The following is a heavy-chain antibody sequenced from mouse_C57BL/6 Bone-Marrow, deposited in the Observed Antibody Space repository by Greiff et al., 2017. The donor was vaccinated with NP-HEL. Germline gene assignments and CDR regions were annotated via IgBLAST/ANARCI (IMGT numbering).Heavy chain of an antibody. CDR2: IDPENGDT. Sequence: QLKESGAELVRPGASVKLSCIVCGFKSKEDERNGVKKRKEKGMEWIGWIDPENGDTEYASKFQGKATITADTSSNTAYLQLSSLTSEDTAVYYCTTRYFDVWGTGTTVTVSS. CDR1: GFKSKEDE. J-gene: IGHJ1*03. CDR3: TTRYFDV. V-gene: IGHV14-4*01.